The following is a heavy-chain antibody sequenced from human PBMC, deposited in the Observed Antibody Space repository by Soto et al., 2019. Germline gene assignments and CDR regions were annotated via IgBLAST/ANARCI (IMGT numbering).Heavy chain of an antibody. D-gene: IGHD3-3*01. CDR2: FDPEDGET. CDR3: ATGQPRYRFLEWLPPYGMDV. CDR1: GYTLTELS. Sequence: ASVKVSCKVSGYTLTELSMHWVRQAPGKGLEWMGGFDPEDGETIYAQKFQGRVTMTEDTSTDTAYMELSSLRSEGTAVYYCATGQPRYRFLEWLPPYGMDVWGQGTTVTVSS. J-gene: IGHJ6*02. V-gene: IGHV1-24*01.